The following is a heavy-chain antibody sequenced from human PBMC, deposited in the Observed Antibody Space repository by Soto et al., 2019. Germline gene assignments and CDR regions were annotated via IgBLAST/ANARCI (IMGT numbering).Heavy chain of an antibody. CDR3: ARGVVVVAASQLGWFDP. V-gene: IGHV1-69*01. CDR2: IIPLFGTA. CDR1: GGTFSRDA. Sequence: QVQLVQSGAEVKKPGSSVKVSCKASGGTFSRDAISWVRQAPGQGLEWMGGIIPLFGTAMYVQKFQGRLTITADESTTTAYMELRSLRSDDTAVYYCARGVVVVAASQLGWFDPWGQGTLVTVSS. J-gene: IGHJ5*02. D-gene: IGHD2-15*01.